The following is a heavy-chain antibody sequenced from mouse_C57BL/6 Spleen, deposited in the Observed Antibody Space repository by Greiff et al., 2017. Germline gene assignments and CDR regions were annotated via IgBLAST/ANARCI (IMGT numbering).Heavy chain of an antibody. Sequence: VNLVESGAELVKPGASVKFSCKAPGYAFSSYWMNWVKQRPGKGLEWIGQFYPGDGDTNYNGKFKGKATLTADKSSSTAYMQLSSLTSEDSAVYFCARWSLRFDYWGQGTTLTVSS. D-gene: IGHD1-1*01. V-gene: IGHV1-80*01. CDR2: FYPGDGDT. J-gene: IGHJ2*01. CDR1: GYAFSSYW. CDR3: ARWSLRFDY.